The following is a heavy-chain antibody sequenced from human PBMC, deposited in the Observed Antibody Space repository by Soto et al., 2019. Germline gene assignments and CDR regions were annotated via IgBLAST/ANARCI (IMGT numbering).Heavy chain of an antibody. CDR2: IYYSGST. Sequence: PSETLSLTCTVSGGSISRGGYYWSWIRQHPGKGLEWIGYIYYSGSTYYNPSLKSRVTISVDTSKNQFSLKLSSVTAADTAVYYCARGMRPLDAFEIWGQGTMVTVSS. V-gene: IGHV4-31*03. CDR3: ARGMRPLDAFEI. J-gene: IGHJ3*02. CDR1: GGSISRGGYY.